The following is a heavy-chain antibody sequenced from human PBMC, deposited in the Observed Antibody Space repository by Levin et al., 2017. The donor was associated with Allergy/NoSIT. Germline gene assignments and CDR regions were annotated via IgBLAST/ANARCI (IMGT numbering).Heavy chain of an antibody. V-gene: IGHV4-61*02. Sequence: PSETLSLTCTVSGGSINSGFFYWSWIRQPAGKGLEWIGRIHTTGTTNYNPSLERRVTISIDTSNNQFSLKLNSMTAADTAIYYCAKDLPGIMKGFFDPWGQGTLVTVSS. CDR1: GGSINSGFFY. CDR3: AKDLPGIMKGFFDP. CDR2: IHTTGTT. D-gene: IGHD3-16*01. J-gene: IGHJ5*02.